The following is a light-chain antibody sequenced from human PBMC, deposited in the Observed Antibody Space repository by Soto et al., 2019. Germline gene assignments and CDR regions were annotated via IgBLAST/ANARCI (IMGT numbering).Light chain of an antibody. V-gene: IGKV2-28*01. CDR3: MQALQTPPT. Sequence: VMTHSPLSLPVTPGEPASISCRSSQSLLHSNGYNYLDWYLQKPGQSPQLLIYLGSNRASGVPDRFSGSGSGTDFTLKISRVEAEDVGVYYCMQALQTPPTFGQGTRLEIK. CDR1: QSLLHSNGYNY. CDR2: LGS. J-gene: IGKJ5*01.